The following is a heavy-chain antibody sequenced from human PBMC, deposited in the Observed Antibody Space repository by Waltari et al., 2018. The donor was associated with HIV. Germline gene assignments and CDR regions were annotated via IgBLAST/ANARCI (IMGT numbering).Heavy chain of an antibody. CDR3: ARVEGSGPTPIDS. J-gene: IGHJ4*02. V-gene: IGHV4-38-2*01. Sequence: VPLQESGPGLVKPSETLSLTCAVSGYSISSGYYWGWMRQPPAKGLEWIGSMFHSGSIDDNPAFKSRVTISLDTSKTQVSLKLRSVTAADTAVYYCARVEGSGPTPIDSWGQVTLVTVSS. CDR1: GYSISSGYY. CDR2: MFHSGSI.